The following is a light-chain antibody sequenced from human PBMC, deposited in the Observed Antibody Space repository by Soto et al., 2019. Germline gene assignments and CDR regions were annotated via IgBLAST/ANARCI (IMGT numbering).Light chain of an antibody. CDR3: SSYAGSNNVV. CDR2: EVN. J-gene: IGLJ2*01. V-gene: IGLV2-8*01. CDR1: SSDVGGYNY. Sequence: QSVLSQPPSASGSPGQSVTISCTGTSSDVGGYNYVSWYQHHPGKAHKLMIYEVNKRPSGVPDRFSGSKSGNTASLTVSGLQAEDDSDYYCSSYAGSNNVVFGGGTKLTVL.